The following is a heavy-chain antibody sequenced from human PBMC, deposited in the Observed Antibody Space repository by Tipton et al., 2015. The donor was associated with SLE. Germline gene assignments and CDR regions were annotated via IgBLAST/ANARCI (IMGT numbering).Heavy chain of an antibody. Sequence: LSLTCTVSGYSISSGFYWAWIRQPPGKGLEWIGFIYQRGSTYYTRGSTYYNPSLKSRVTISVDTSKNQFSLKLSSVTAADTAVYYCARELDEAHSTGWYTYYYYYIEAWGKGTTVTVSS. CDR2: IYQRGSTYYTRGST. CDR1: GYSISSGFY. CDR3: ARELDEAHSTGWYTYYYYYIEA. D-gene: IGHD6-19*01. V-gene: IGHV4-38-2*02. J-gene: IGHJ6*03.